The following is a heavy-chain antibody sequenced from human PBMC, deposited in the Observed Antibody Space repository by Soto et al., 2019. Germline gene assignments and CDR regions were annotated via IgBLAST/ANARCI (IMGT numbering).Heavy chain of an antibody. CDR1: VFAFNNYG. Sequence: RWSLRLSCSASVFAFNNYGMHWVRQAPGRGLEWVAFISYDGSNNYQPDSVKGRFTISRDNSMRTLYLQMNSLRPEDTAVYYCAKDLILFRMAATNSWDYWGQGTVVTVSS. V-gene: IGHV3-30*18. CDR3: AKDLILFRMAATNSWDY. CDR2: ISYDGSNN. D-gene: IGHD2-15*01. J-gene: IGHJ4*02.